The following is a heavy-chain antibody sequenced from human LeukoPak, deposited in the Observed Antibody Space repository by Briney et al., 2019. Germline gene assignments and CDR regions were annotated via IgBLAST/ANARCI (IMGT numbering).Heavy chain of an antibody. CDR1: GFTFSSYS. CDR2: ISYDGSHK. D-gene: IGHD3-22*01. CDR3: ARSRYDSSGYYGIIGN. V-gene: IGHV3-30*04. J-gene: IGHJ4*02. Sequence: GGSLRLSCAASGFTFSSYSMHWVRQAPGKGLEWVTLISYDGSHKYYADSVKGRFTISRDNAKKSLYLQMNSLRAEDTAVYYCARSRYDSSGYYGIIGNWGQGTLVTVSS.